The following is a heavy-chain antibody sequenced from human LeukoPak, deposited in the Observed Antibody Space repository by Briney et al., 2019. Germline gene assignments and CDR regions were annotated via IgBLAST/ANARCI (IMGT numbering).Heavy chain of an antibody. J-gene: IGHJ4*02. CDR1: GFTFNSYA. V-gene: IGHV3-23*01. CDR3: AKTLRYCSGSSCSD. D-gene: IGHD2-15*01. CDR2: ISGSGGRT. Sequence: GGSLRLSCAASGFTFNSYAMSWVRQAPGKGLEWVSAISGSGGRTYYADSVKGRFTISRDDSKSTLFLQMNSLRAEDTAVYYCAKTLRYCSGSSCSDWGQGTLVTVSS.